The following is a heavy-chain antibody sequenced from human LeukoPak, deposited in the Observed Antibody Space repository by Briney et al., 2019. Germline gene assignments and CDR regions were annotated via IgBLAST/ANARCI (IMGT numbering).Heavy chain of an antibody. CDR3: ARGSRVYDILTGYYFNYYYYGMDV. CDR1: GFTFSSYW. J-gene: IGHJ6*02. D-gene: IGHD3-9*01. CDR2: IKQYGSEK. Sequence: GGSLRLSCAASGFTFSSYWMSWVRQAPGKGLEWVANIKQYGSEKYYVDSVKGRFTISRDNAKNSLYLQMNSLRAEDTAVYYCARGSRVYDILTGYYFNYYYYGMDVWGQGTTVTVSS. V-gene: IGHV3-7*01.